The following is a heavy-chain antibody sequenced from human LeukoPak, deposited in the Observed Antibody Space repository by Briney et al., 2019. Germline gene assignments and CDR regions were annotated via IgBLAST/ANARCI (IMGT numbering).Heavy chain of an antibody. J-gene: IGHJ4*02. CDR2: ISYDGSNK. CDR3: AKDYSGSYLSDY. V-gene: IGHV3-30*18. CDR1: GFAFSSYG. Sequence: PGGSLRLSCAASGFAFSSYGMHWVRQAPGKGLEWVAVISYDGSNKYYADSVKGRFTISRDNSKNTLYLQMNSLRAEDTAVYYCAKDYSGSYLSDYWGQGTLVTVSS. D-gene: IGHD1-26*01.